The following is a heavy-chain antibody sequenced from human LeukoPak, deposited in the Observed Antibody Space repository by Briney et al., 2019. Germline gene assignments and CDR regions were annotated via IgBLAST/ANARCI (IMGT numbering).Heavy chain of an antibody. CDR2: IDPSDSYT. V-gene: IGHV5-10-1*01. J-gene: IGHJ4*02. Sequence: GEPLKISCKGYGYSFTSYWIIWVRQMPGKGLEWMGRIDPSDSYTNYSPSLQGHVTISADKSISAAYLQWSNLEASDTAMYYCARARGDHYSFDYWGQGTLVTVSS. CDR1: GYSFTSYW. CDR3: ARARGDHYSFDY. D-gene: IGHD3-10*01.